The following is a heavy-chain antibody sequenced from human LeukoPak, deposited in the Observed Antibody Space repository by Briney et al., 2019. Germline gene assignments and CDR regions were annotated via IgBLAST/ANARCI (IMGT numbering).Heavy chain of an antibody. CDR1: GGSISSYY. D-gene: IGHD3-3*01. V-gene: IGHV4-59*12. J-gene: IGHJ6*03. Sequence: SETLSLTCTVSGGSISSYYWSWIRQPPGKGLEWIGYIYYSGSTNYNPSLESRVTMSVDTSKNQFSLKLRSVTAADTAVYYCARDGGITIFGVVRNYYYMDVWGKGTTVTVSS. CDR2: IYYSGST. CDR3: ARDGGITIFGVVRNYYYMDV.